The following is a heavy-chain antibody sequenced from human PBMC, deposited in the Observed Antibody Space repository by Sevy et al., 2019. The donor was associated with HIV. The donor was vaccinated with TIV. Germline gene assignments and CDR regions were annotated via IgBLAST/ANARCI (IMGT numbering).Heavy chain of an antibody. CDR1: GFTFSDHY. V-gene: IGHV3-72*01. J-gene: IGHJ4*02. CDR3: ATHAGIAAAGRVFDY. Sequence: GGSLRLSCAASGFTFSDHYMEWVRQAPGKGLEWVGRIRNKADSYTTEYAASVKGRFTISRDESKNSLYLLMNSLKTKDTAVYYCATHAGIAAAGRVFDYWGQGTLVTVSS. CDR2: IRNKADSYTT. D-gene: IGHD6-13*01.